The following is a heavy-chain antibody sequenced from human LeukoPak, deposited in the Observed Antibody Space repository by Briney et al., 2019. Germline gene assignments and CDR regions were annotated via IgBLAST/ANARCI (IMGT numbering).Heavy chain of an antibody. J-gene: IGHJ5*02. CDR2: INHSGST. Sequence: PSETLSLTCAVYGGSFSGYYWSWIRQPPGKGLEWIGEINHSGSTNYNPSLKSRVTISVDTSKNQFSLKLSSVTAADTAVYYCARRGKLLWFGELFESWFDPWGQGTLVTVSS. CDR1: GGSFSGYY. CDR3: ARRGKLLWFGELFESWFDP. D-gene: IGHD3-10*01. V-gene: IGHV4-34*01.